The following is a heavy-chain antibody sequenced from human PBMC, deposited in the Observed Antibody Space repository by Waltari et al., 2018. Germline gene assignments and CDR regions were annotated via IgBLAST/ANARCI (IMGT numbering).Heavy chain of an antibody. D-gene: IGHD2-2*01. V-gene: IGHV4-38-2*02. CDR3: ARDHSTSWSHDAYDV. Sequence: QVKLQESGPGLVRPSETLSLTCLVSDQSIKSGFYWGWLRLPPGKGLEWIGRVYHSGATYYNPSLSSRVTIAVDTSKNQVFLRLASVTAADTGMYYWARDHSTSWSHDAYDVWGPGTMVTVAS. CDR1: DQSIKSGFY. J-gene: IGHJ3*01. CDR2: VYHSGAT.